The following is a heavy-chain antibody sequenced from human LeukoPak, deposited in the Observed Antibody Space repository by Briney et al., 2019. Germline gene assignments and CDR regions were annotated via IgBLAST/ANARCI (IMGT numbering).Heavy chain of an antibody. CDR1: GGTFSSYA. CDR2: IIPIFGTA. V-gene: IGHV1-69*06. D-gene: IGHD6-13*01. Sequence: ASVKVSCKASGGTFSSYAISWVRQAPGQGLEWMGGIIPIFGTANYAQKFQGRVTITADKSTSTAYMELSRLRSDDTAVYYCARDFTIAAAGTGYWGQGTLVTVSS. J-gene: IGHJ4*02. CDR3: ARDFTIAAAGTGY.